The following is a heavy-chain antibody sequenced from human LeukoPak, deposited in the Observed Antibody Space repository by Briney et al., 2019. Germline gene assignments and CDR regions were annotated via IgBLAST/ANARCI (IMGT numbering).Heavy chain of an antibody. D-gene: IGHD5-12*01. V-gene: IGHV3-23*01. Sequence: GGSLRLSCAASGFTFSSYAMSWVRQAPGKGLEWVSAISDNGVRTYYADSVKGRFTISRDNSKNTLYLQMNSLRAEDTAVYYCANPLGVAIDFWGQGTLVTVSS. CDR1: GFTFSSYA. J-gene: IGHJ4*02. CDR3: ANPLGVAIDF. CDR2: ISDNGVRT.